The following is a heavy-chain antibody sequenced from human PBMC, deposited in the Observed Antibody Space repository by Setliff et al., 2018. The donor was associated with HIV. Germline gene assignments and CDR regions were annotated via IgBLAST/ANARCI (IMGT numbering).Heavy chain of an antibody. CDR3: ARHAGSGARDDAFDI. CDR1: DYSISSGFY. D-gene: IGHD6-19*01. J-gene: IGHJ3*02. Sequence: SETLSLTCAVSDYSISSGFYWGWIRQPPGKGLEWIGSIYHTGSTYYNPSLKSRVTMSVDTSKNRFSLKLSSVTAADTAIFYCARHAGSGARDDAFDIWG. CDR2: IYHTGST. V-gene: IGHV4-38-2*01.